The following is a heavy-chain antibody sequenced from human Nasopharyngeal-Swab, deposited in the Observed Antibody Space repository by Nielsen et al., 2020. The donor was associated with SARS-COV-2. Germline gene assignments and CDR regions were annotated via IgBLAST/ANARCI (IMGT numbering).Heavy chain of an antibody. J-gene: IGHJ4*02. CDR1: GDSIAYSTFY. V-gene: IGHV4-39*01. CDR2: IYYSGST. CDR3: VRSSSWYYFDY. Sequence: SETLSLTCTVSGDSIAYSTFYWGWIRQPPGKGLEWIGNIYYSGSTYYNPSLKSRLTISVDKSKNQFSLQLSSVTAADTAVYYCVRSSSWYYFDYWAQGTQVTVSS. D-gene: IGHD6-13*01.